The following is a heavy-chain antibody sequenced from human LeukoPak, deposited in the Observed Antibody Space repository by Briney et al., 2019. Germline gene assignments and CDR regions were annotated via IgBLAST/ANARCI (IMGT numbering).Heavy chain of an antibody. CDR1: GGSISSHY. V-gene: IGHV4-59*11. J-gene: IGHJ5*02. CDR3: ARGGKDNWFDP. CDR2: IYYSGST. Sequence: XETLSLTCTVSGGSISSHYWSWIRQPPGKGLEWIGYIYYSGSTNYNPSLKSRVTISVDTSKNQFSLKLSSVTAADTAVYYCARGGKDNWFDPWGQGTLVTVSS. D-gene: IGHD3-16*01.